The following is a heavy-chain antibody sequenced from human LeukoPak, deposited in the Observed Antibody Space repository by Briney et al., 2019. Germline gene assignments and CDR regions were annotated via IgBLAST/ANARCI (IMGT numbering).Heavy chain of an antibody. CDR1: GFTLSDYW. CDR2: IKQDGSDE. J-gene: IGHJ4*02. D-gene: IGHD3-3*01. Sequence: GGSLRLSCVVSGFTLSDYWMTWVRQAPGKGLEGVANIKQDGSDEYYVDSVKGRFTISRDNAKNSLYLQMNSLRADDTALYYCARGFYHPYWGQGTLVTVSS. CDR3: ARGFYHPY. V-gene: IGHV3-7*01.